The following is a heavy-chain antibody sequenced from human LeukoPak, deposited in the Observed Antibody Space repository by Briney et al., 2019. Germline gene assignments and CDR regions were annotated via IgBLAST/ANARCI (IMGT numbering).Heavy chain of an antibody. CDR1: GFTFSSYE. CDR3: ARSRDVGPPNWFDP. V-gene: IGHV3-48*03. J-gene: IGHJ5*02. D-gene: IGHD5-24*01. CDR2: ISSSGSTI. Sequence: PGGSLRLSCAASGFTFSSYEMNWVRQAPGKGLEWVSYISSSGSTIYYADSVKGRFTISRDNAKNSLYLQMNSLRAEDTAVYYCARSRDVGPPNWFDPWGQGTLVTVPS.